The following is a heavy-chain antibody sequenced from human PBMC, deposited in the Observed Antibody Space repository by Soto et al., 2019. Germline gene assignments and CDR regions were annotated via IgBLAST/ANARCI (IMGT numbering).Heavy chain of an antibody. Sequence: QVQLVQSGAEVKKPGSSVKISCKASGGTFSNYAISWVRQAPGQGLEWMGGIIPIFGTTTYAQKFQGRVTITAGDSTTTAYMELSSLRSEDTALFYCATQYCVSFHCRSASQFNYDKEVWGQGTPVIVSS. D-gene: IGHD2-21*01. CDR2: IIPIFGTT. V-gene: IGHV1-69*01. J-gene: IGHJ6*02. CDR3: ATQYCVSFHCRSASQFNYDKEV. CDR1: GGTFSNYA.